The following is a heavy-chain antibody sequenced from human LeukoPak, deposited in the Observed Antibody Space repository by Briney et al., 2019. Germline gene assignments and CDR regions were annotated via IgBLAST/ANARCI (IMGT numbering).Heavy chain of an antibody. CDR1: GGSISSYY. CDR2: IYYSGST. D-gene: IGHD2/OR15-2a*01. V-gene: IGHV4-59*01. CDR3: ARALSGLTNWFAP. Sequence: SETLSLTCTVSGGSISSYYWSWIRQPPGKGLEWIGYIYYSGSTNYNPSLKSRVTISVDTSKNQFSLKLSSVTAADTAVYYCARALSGLTNWFAPWGQGTLVTVSS. J-gene: IGHJ5*02.